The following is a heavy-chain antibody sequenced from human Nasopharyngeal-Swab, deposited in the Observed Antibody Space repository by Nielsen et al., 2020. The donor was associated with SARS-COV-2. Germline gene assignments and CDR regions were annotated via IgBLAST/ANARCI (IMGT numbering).Heavy chain of an antibody. CDR2: ISYDGSNK. Sequence: GESLKISCAASGFTFSSYAMHWVRQAPGKGLEWVAVISYDGSNKYYADSVKGRFTISRDNSKNTLYLQMNSLRAEDTAVYYCAGTSGGYWGQGTLVTVSS. J-gene: IGHJ4*02. CDR1: GFTFSSYA. V-gene: IGHV3-30-3*01. CDR3: AGTSGGY.